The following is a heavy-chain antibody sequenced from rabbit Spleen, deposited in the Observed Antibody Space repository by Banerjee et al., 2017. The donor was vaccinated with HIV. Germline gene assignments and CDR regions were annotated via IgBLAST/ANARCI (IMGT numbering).Heavy chain of an antibody. CDR1: GFSFSSGYD. J-gene: IGHJ6*01. Sequence: QEQLVESGGDLVKPGASLTLTCTVSGFSFSSGYDMCWVRQAPGKGLEWISCIAGSSSGFTYSATWAQGRFTCSKTSSTTVTLQMTSLTVADTATYFCARDTGSSFSSYGMDLWGPGTLVTVS. CDR2: IAGSSSGFT. V-gene: IGHV1S45*01. D-gene: IGHD8-1*01. CDR3: ARDTGSSFSSYGMDL.